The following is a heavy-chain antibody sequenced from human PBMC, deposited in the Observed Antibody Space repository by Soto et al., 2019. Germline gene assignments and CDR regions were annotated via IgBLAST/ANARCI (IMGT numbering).Heavy chain of an antibody. D-gene: IGHD2-21*01. CDR2: IYHNGIT. Sequence: QVQLKQSGPGLVRPSGTLSLTCRVSGSSISRSYWWAWVRQSPGKGLEWIGEIYHNGITKYNPSLKSRVSMSIDKSNNQFSLKLTSVTAADTAVYYCATVPPRIVVVLAEFPTWGQGTLVTVSS. J-gene: IGHJ4*02. CDR3: ATVPPRIVVVLAEFPT. V-gene: IGHV4-4*02. CDR1: GSSISRSYW.